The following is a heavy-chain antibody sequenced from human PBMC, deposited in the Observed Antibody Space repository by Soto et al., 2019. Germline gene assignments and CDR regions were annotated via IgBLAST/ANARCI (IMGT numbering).Heavy chain of an antibody. D-gene: IGHD4-17*01. CDR1: GGTFSSYT. CDR2: IIPILGIA. CDR3: ASGTQRDYGDYGP. J-gene: IGHJ5*02. V-gene: IGHV1-69*02. Sequence: QVQLVQSGAEVKKPGSSVKVSCKASGGTFSSYTISWVRQAPGQGLEWMGRIIPILGIANYAQKFQGRVTITADKXTSTAYMELSSLRSEDTAVYYCASGTQRDYGDYGPWGKGTLVTVSS.